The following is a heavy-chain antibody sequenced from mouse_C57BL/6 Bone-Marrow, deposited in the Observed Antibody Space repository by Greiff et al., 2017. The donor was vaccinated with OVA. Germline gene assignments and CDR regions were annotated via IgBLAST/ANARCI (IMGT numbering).Heavy chain of an antibody. CDR1: GYSFTGYF. V-gene: IGHV1-37*01. CDR3: ARVPPIYYYGSSYGNAMDY. D-gene: IGHD1-1*01. J-gene: IGHJ4*01. CDR2: INPYNGDT. Sequence: DVQLQESGPELVKPGASVKISCKASGYSFTGYFMNWVKQSHGKSLEWIGRINPYNGDTFYNQKFKGKATLTVDKSSSTAHMELLSLTSEDFAVYYCARVPPIYYYGSSYGNAMDYWGQGTSVTGSS.